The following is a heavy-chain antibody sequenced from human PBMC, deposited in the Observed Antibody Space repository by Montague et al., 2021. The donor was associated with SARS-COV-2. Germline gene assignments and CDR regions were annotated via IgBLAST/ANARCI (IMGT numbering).Heavy chain of an antibody. Sequence: SLRLSCAASGFIFDGYAMHWVRQAPGKGLEWVSLTSGGGGSTHYADSVKGRFTISRDNSKNSLYLQMNSLRPEDTALYYCARGRFYYDSGGYYDYWGQGTLVTVSS. J-gene: IGHJ4*02. D-gene: IGHD3-22*01. CDR2: TSGGGGST. CDR3: ARGRFYYDSGGYYDY. V-gene: IGHV3-43*02. CDR1: GFIFDGYA.